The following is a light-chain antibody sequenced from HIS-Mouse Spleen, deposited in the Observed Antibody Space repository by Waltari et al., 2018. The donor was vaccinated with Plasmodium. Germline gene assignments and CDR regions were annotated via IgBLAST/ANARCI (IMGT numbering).Light chain of an antibody. CDR3: CSYAGSYTWV. J-gene: IGLJ3*02. CDR2: DVS. V-gene: IGLV2-11*01. CDR1: SSDFGGYNF. Sequence: QSALPKPRSVSGSPGQSVTIPCTGTSSDFGGYNFVSWYQQHPGKAPKLMIYDVSKRPSGVPYRFSGSKSGNTASLTISGLQAEDEADYYCCSYAGSYTWVFGGGTKLTVL.